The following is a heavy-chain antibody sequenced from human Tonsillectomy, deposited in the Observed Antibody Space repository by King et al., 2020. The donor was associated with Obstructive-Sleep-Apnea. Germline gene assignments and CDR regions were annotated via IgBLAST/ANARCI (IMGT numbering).Heavy chain of an antibody. CDR2: IHHSGST. V-gene: IGHV4-38-2*02. D-gene: IGHD5-12*01. CDR3: ASKYSGYDYSFDY. Sequence: VQLQESGPGLVKPSETLSLTCTVSGYSISSGYYWGWIRQPPGKGLEWIGSIHHSGSTYYNPSLKSRVTISVDTSKNQFSLKLSSVTAADTAVYYCASKYSGYDYSFDYWGQGTLVTVSS. J-gene: IGHJ4*02. CDR1: GYSISSGYY.